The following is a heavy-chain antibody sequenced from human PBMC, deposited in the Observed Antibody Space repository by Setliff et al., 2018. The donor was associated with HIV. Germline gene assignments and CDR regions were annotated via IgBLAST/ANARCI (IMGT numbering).Heavy chain of an antibody. D-gene: IGHD3-3*01. V-gene: IGHV3-74*01. Sequence: GESLKISCAASGFAFTIYRMHWVRQAPGEGLVWVSHISKESTTLYADSVKGRFTISRDNAKNSLYLQMNRLRAEDTAVYYCARVDFWSGHAFYMDVWGKGTTVTVSS. CDR2: ISKESTT. CDR3: ARVDFWSGHAFYMDV. J-gene: IGHJ6*03. CDR1: GFAFTIYR.